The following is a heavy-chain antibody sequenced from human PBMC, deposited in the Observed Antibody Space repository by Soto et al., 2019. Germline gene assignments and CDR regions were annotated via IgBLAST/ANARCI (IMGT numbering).Heavy chain of an antibody. D-gene: IGHD6-13*01. Sequence: RASVKVSCKASGYTFTSYGISWVRQAPGQGLEWMGWISAYNGNTNYAQKLQGRVTMTTGTSTSTAYMELRSLRSDDTAVYYCARGLIAGPTNFFGYWGQGTLVTVSS. CDR1: GYTFTSYG. J-gene: IGHJ4*02. CDR2: ISAYNGNT. CDR3: ARGLIAGPTNFFGY. V-gene: IGHV1-18*04.